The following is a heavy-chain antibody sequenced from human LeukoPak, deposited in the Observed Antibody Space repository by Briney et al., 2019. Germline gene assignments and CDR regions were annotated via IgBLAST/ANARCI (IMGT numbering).Heavy chain of an antibody. CDR1: GFTFSSYA. V-gene: IGHV3-21*01. CDR2: ISSSSSYI. J-gene: IGHJ4*02. CDR3: ARDSTRRFDY. Sequence: GRSLRLSCAASGFTFSSYAMHWVRQAPGKGLEWVSSISSSSSYIYYADSVKGRFTISRDNAKNSLYLQMNSLRAEDTAVYYCARDSTRRFDYWGQGTLVTVSS.